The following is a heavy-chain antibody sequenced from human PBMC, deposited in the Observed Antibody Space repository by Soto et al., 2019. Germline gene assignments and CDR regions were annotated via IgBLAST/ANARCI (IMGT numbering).Heavy chain of an antibody. V-gene: IGHV3-11*01. CDR2: ISTSGGTI. J-gene: IGHJ3*02. CDR3: ATDAPDANDAFDI. Sequence: GGSLRLSCAASGFTFSDYYMTWIRQAPGKGLEWVSYISTSGGTIYYADSVKGRFTISRDNAKNSLFLQMNSLRAEDTAVYYWATDAPDANDAFDILGKWTMGTVSS. CDR1: GFTFSDYY.